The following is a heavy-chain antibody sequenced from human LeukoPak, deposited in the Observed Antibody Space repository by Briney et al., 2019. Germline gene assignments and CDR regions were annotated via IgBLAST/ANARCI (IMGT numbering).Heavy chain of an antibody. CDR1: GYSFTSYR. J-gene: IGHJ4*02. D-gene: IGHD6-19*01. CDR2: IYPGDSAT. Sequence: GESLKIPCEGFGYSFTSYRIGWVRQMPGKGLEWMGLIYPGDSATRYSPSFQGLVTISVDKSITTAYLQWSSLKASDTAMYYCARRRAVAGQYYFHYWGQGTLVTVSS. CDR3: ARRRAVAGQYYFHY. V-gene: IGHV5-51*01.